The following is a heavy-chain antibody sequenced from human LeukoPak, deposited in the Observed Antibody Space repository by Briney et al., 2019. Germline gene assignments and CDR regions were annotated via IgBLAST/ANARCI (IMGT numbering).Heavy chain of an antibody. D-gene: IGHD5-12*01. Sequence: PGGSLRLSCVGSGFTFRSHAMSWVRQAPEKGLEFVSGIYENGGTTYYADSVKGRFTISRDNAKNSLYLQMNSLRAEDTAVYYCARVKVATTRDAFDIWGQGTMVTVSS. CDR1: GFTFRSHA. J-gene: IGHJ3*02. V-gene: IGHV3-23*01. CDR3: ARVKVATTRDAFDI. CDR2: IYENGGTT.